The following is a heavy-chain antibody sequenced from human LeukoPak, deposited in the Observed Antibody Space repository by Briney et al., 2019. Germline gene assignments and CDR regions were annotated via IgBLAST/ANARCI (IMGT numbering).Heavy chain of an antibody. CDR1: GYTFTSYY. J-gene: IGHJ4*02. D-gene: IGHD2-21*02. CDR2: INPSGGST. CDR3: ARTGQGDRYSD. V-gene: IGHV1-46*01. Sequence: WASVKVSCKASGYTFTSYYMHWVRQAPGQGLEWTGIINPSGGSTSYAQKFQGRVTMARDTSTSTVYMELSSLRSEDTAVYYCARTGQGDRYSDWGQGTLVTVSS.